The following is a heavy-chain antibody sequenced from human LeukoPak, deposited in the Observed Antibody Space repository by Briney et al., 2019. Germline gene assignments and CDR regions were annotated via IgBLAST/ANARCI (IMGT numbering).Heavy chain of an antibody. CDR3: ARGLTATTIGVYFDY. CDR1: GGSFSGYY. J-gene: IGHJ4*02. CDR2: INHSGST. V-gene: IGHV4-34*01. Sequence: SETLSLTCAVYGGSFSGYYWSWIRQPPGKGLEWIGEINHSGSTNYNPSLKSRVTISVDTSKNQFSLKLSSVTAADTAVYYCARGLTATTIGVYFDYWGQGTLVTVSS. D-gene: IGHD1-26*01.